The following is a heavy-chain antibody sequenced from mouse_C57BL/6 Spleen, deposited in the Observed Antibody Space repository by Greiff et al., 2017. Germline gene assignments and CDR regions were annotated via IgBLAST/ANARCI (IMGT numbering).Heavy chain of an antibody. J-gene: IGHJ3*01. Sequence: EVQGVESGGGLVKPGGSLKLSCAASGFTFSSYTMSWVRQTPEKRLEWVATISGGGGNTYYPDSVKGRFTISRDNAKNTLYLQMSSLRSEDTALYYCARQRGAWFAYWGQGTLVTVSA. V-gene: IGHV5-9*01. CDR1: GFTFSSYT. CDR3: ARQRGAWFAY. CDR2: ISGGGGNT.